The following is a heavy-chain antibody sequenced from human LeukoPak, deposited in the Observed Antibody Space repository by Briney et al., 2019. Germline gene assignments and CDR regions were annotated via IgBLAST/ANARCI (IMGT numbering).Heavy chain of an antibody. CDR2: ISNSGNIK. J-gene: IGHJ4*02. CDR3: ARDLGSGYYDY. D-gene: IGHD3-22*01. V-gene: IGHV3-11*01. Sequence: GGSLRLSCAASGFTFSDYYMNWIRQAPGKGLEWVSYISNSGNIKYYADSVKGRFTISRDNAKNSLYLQMNSLRAENTAVYCCARDLGSGYYDYWGQGTLVTVSS. CDR1: GFTFSDYY.